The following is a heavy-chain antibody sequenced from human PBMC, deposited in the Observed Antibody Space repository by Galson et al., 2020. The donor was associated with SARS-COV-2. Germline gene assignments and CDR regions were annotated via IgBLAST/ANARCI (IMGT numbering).Heavy chain of an antibody. CDR1: GYSFTNYW. V-gene: IGHV5-51*01. Sequence: GESLKISCKGSGYSFTNYWIGWVRQMPGKGLEWMGIIYPGDSDTRYSPSFQGHVSISADKSTRTAYLQWNSLRASDTAMYYCARTSGGYDSPVDYWGQGTLITVSS. D-gene: IGHD5-12*01. CDR3: ARTSGGYDSPVDY. CDR2: IYPGDSDT. J-gene: IGHJ4*02.